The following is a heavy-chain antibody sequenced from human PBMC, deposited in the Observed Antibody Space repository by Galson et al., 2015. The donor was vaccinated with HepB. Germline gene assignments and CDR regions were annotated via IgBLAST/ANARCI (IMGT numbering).Heavy chain of an antibody. CDR3: AKYDYVWGSYRYPKHHDAFGI. D-gene: IGHD3-16*02. Sequence: SLRLSCAASGFTFSSYAMSWVRQAPGKGLERVSAISGSGGSTYYADSVKGRFTISRDNSKNTLYLQMNSLRAEDTAVYYCAKYDYVWGSYRYPKHHDAFGIWGQGTMVTVSS. CDR2: ISGSGGST. J-gene: IGHJ3*02. V-gene: IGHV3-23*01. CDR1: GFTFSSYA.